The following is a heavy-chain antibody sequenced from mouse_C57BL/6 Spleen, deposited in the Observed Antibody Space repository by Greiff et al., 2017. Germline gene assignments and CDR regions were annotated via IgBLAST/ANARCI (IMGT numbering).Heavy chain of an antibody. CDR1: GYAFTNYL. CDR2: INPGSGGT. J-gene: IGHJ4*01. Sequence: VKLMESGAELVRPGTSVKVSCKASGYAFTNYLIEWVKQRPGQGLEWIGVINPGSGGTNYNEKFKGKATLTADKSSSTAYMQLSSLTSEDSAVYFGARYSNYDAMDYWGQGTSVTVSS. D-gene: IGHD2-5*01. V-gene: IGHV1-54*01. CDR3: ARYSNYDAMDY.